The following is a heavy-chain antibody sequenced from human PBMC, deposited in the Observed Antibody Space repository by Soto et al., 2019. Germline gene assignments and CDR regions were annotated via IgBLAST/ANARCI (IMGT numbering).Heavy chain of an antibody. V-gene: IGHV3-21*01. CDR1: GFTFSSYS. CDR3: ARWIADYDILTGYYNDAFDI. J-gene: IGHJ3*02. CDR2: ISSSSSYI. Sequence: GGSLRLSCAASGFTFSSYSMNWVRQAPGKGLEWVSSISSSSSYIYYADSVKGRFTISRDNAKNSLYLQMNSLRAEDTAVYYCARWIADYDILTGYYNDAFDIWGQGTMVTVSS. D-gene: IGHD3-9*01.